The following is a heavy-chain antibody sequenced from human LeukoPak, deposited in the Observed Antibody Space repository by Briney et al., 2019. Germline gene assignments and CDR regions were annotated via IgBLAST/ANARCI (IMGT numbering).Heavy chain of an antibody. V-gene: IGHV4-39*01. D-gene: IGHD3-22*01. J-gene: IGHJ4*02. CDR2: IYYPEGA. CDR3: ARQPKTYYDSSGSQYFDY. CDR1: GGSINRGGSY. Sequence: PSETLSLTCSVSGGSINRGGSYWGWIRQPPGKGLEWIGSIYYPEGAYYNPSLKSRVTISVDTSKNQFSLRLNSVTAADTAIYYCARQPKTYYDSSGSQYFDYWGQGTLVTVSS.